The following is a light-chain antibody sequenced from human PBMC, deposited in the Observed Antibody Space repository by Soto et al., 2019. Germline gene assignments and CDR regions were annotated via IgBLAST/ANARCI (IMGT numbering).Light chain of an antibody. J-gene: IGKJ5*01. V-gene: IGKV1-39*01. CDR2: ASS. CDR3: QQTDSTPIT. CDR1: QPISNN. Sequence: DIQMTQSPSSLSASVGDRVTITCRASQPISNNLNWYQQRPGKPPNLLIYASSSVQRGVPPRFIGGGSGTEFTLTISSLQPEDFAIYYCQQTDSTPITFGPGTRLETK.